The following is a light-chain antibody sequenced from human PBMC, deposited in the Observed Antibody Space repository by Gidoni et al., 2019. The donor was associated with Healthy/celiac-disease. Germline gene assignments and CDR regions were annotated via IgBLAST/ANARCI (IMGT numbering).Light chain of an antibody. CDR1: QSVTSSQ. V-gene: IGKV3-20*01. CDR3: HQYGSSPFT. CDR2: GAS. J-gene: IGKJ3*01. Sequence: EIVLTQSPGTLSLSPGESATLSCRASQSVTSSQLAWYQQKPGQSPRFLIYGASARAPDTPDRFSGSGSGRDFTLTISRLEPEDFGVYYCHQYGSSPFTFGPGTKLDIK.